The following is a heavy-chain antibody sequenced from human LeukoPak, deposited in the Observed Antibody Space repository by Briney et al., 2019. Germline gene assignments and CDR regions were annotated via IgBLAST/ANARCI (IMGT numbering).Heavy chain of an antibody. CDR1: GYTFTDYY. CDR3: ARDEQWLVDY. J-gene: IGHJ4*02. V-gene: IGHV1-18*04. D-gene: IGHD6-19*01. CDR2: ISAYNDNP. Sequence: ASVKVSCKASGYTFTDYYIHWVRQAPGQGLEWMGWISAYNDNPKYAQKIQGRVTMTRDTSTSTAYMELWSLRSDDTGVYYCARDEQWLVDYWGQGTLVTVSS.